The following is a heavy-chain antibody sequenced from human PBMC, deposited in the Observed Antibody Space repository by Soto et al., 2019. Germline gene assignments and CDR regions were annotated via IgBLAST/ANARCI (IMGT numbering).Heavy chain of an antibody. CDR2: IYHSGST. CDR3: ARGSGWPRNYYFDY. J-gene: IGHJ4*02. D-gene: IGHD6-19*01. V-gene: IGHV4-4*02. CDR1: GGSISSSNW. Sequence: PSETLSLTCAVSGGSISSSNWWSCVRQPPGKGLEWIGEIYHSGSTNYNPSLKSRVTISVDKSKNQFSLKLSSVTAADTAVYYCARGSGWPRNYYFDYWGQGTLVTVYS.